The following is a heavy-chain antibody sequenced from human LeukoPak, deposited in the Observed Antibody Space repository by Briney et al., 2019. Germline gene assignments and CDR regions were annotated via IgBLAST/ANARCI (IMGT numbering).Heavy chain of an antibody. CDR1: GFTFSSYA. V-gene: IGHV3-23*01. J-gene: IGHJ4*02. Sequence: GGSLRLSCAASGFTFSSYAMSWVRQAPGKGLEWVSAISGSGGSTYYADSVKGRFTISRDNSKNTLYLQMNSLRAEDTAVYYCAKDLGDYVWGSHGCFDYWGQGTLVTVSS. D-gene: IGHD3-16*01. CDR3: AKDLGDYVWGSHGCFDY. CDR2: ISGSGGST.